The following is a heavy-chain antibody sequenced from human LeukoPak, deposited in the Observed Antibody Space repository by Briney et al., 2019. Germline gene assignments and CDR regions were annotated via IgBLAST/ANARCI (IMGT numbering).Heavy chain of an antibody. CDR1: GGTFGSYA. V-gene: IGHV1-69*04. CDR3: ARKIYGSGSYSPDPYYYYYGMDV. D-gene: IGHD3-10*01. Sequence: GASVKVSCKASGGTFGSYAISWVRQAPGQGLEWMGRIIPILGIANYAQKFQGRVTITADKSTSTAYMELSSLRSEDTAVYYCARKIYGSGSYSPDPYYYYYGMDVWGQGTTVTVSS. CDR2: IIPILGIA. J-gene: IGHJ6*02.